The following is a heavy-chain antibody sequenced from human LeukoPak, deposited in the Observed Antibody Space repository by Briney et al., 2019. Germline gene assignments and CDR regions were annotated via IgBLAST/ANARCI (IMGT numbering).Heavy chain of an antibody. CDR3: AGSGRNYYYMDV. V-gene: IGHV1-46*01. Sequence: ASVKVSCKASGYTFTSYYMHWVRQAPGQGLEWMGIINPSGGSTSYAQKFQGRVTMTRDTSTSTVYMELSSLRSEDTAVYYCAGSGRNYYYMDVWGKGTTVTVSS. CDR2: INPSGGST. D-gene: IGHD3-10*01. J-gene: IGHJ6*03. CDR1: GYTFTSYY.